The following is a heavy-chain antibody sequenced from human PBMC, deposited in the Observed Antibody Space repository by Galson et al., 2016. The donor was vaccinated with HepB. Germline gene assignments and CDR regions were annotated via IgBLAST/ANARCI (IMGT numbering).Heavy chain of an antibody. V-gene: IGHV4-39*01. CDR2: AHYSGKT. J-gene: IGHJ5*01. D-gene: IGHD6-6*01. CDR3: AAARGRGFDS. Sequence: ETLSLTCNVSGGSINNSDYYWGWIRQPPGKGLEWIGSAHYSGKTYYNPSLKSRVTISVETSKNHFSLKLRSVTAADTAVYYCAAARGRGFDSWGQGTLVIVAS. CDR1: GGSINNSDYY.